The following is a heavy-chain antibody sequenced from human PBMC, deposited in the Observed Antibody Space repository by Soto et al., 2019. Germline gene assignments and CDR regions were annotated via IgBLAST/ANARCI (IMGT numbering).Heavy chain of an antibody. CDR3: ARADCSGGSCFYHDAFDI. CDR2: IIPILGIA. J-gene: IGHJ3*02. CDR1: GGTFSSYT. Sequence: QVQLVQSGAEVKKPGSSVKVSCKASGGTFSSYTISWVRQAPGQGLEWMGRIIPILGIANYAQKFQGRVTITADKSTSTAYMERSSLRSEDTAVYYCARADCSGGSCFYHDAFDIWGQGTMVTVSS. D-gene: IGHD2-15*01. V-gene: IGHV1-69*02.